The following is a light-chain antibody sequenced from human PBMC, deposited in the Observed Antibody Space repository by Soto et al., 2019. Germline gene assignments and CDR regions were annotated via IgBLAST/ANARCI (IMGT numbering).Light chain of an antibody. CDR1: QSVSDSF. Sequence: EIVLTQSPGTLSLSPGERATLSCRASQSVSDSFIAWYQQRPGRAPRLLIYGASQRATGIPDRFRGSGSGTHFSLTINRLEPEDFAVYYCQHYKAFGGGTKVDIK. CDR3: QHYKA. J-gene: IGKJ4*01. CDR2: GAS. V-gene: IGKV3-20*01.